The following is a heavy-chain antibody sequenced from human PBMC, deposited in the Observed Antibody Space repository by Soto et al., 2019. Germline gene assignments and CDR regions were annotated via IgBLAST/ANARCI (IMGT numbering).Heavy chain of an antibody. Sequence: QVQLQQWGAGLLKPSETLSLTCAVYGGFVSSGSYYWSWIRQPPGKGLEWIGEMRHSGGTHFNPSLKSPVTISVDTSKNQFSLNIYSVTAADTALYYCARVERGTVTTVVDAFDIWGPGTMVTVSS. CDR1: GGFVSSGSYY. CDR2: MRHSGGT. CDR3: ARVERGTVTTVVDAFDI. J-gene: IGHJ3*02. D-gene: IGHD1-1*01. V-gene: IGHV4-34*01.